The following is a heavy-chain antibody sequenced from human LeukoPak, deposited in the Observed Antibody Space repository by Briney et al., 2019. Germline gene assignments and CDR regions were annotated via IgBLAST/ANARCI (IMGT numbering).Heavy chain of an antibody. CDR1: GYTFTGYY. J-gene: IGHJ4*02. V-gene: IGHV1-2*02. D-gene: IGHD6-13*01. CDR2: INPNSGGT. CDR3: ARDTYVIGAAALDY. Sequence: ASVKVSCKASGYTFTGYYMHWVRQAPGQGLEWMGWINPNSGGTNYAQKFQGRVTMTRDTSISTAYMELSRLRSDDTAVYYCARDTYVIGAAALDYWGQGTLVTVSS.